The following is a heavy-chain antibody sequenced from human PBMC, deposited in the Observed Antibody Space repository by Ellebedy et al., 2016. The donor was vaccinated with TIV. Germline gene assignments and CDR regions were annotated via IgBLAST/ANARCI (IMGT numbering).Heavy chain of an antibody. CDR1: GFTFSNYA. J-gene: IGHJ4*02. Sequence: GESLKISCVASGFTFSNYAMHWVRQAPGKGLEWVAVISYDGSNSNYADSVKGRFTISSDNSKNTQYLQMNSLRAEDTAVYYCAREIDSPDAYCSGESCYPDDWGQGTLVTVSS. CDR3: AREIDSPDAYCSGESCYPDD. CDR2: ISYDGSNS. V-gene: IGHV3-30-3*01. D-gene: IGHD2-15*01.